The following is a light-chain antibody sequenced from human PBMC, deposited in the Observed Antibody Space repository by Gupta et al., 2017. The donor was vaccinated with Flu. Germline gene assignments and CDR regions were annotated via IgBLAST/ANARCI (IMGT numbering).Light chain of an antibody. CDR1: QSINSW. Sequence: PSTPSASVGDRVTITCRASQSINSWLAWYQQKPGKAPNLLIYKASSLESGVPSRFSGSGSGTEFTLTISSLQPDDFATYYCQQYNSYPRTFGQGTKVEIK. CDR3: QQYNSYPRT. J-gene: IGKJ1*01. V-gene: IGKV1-5*03. CDR2: KAS.